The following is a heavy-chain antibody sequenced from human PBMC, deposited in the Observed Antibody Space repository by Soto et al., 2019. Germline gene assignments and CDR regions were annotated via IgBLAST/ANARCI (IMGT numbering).Heavy chain of an antibody. J-gene: IGHJ6*02. CDR3: ARDPRGTGTPYYYYGMDV. CDR1: GGTFSSYA. D-gene: IGHD1-7*01. V-gene: IGHV1-69*13. CDR2: IIPIFGTA. Sequence: SAKVSCKASGGTFSSYAISWVRQAPGQGLEWMGGIIPIFGTANYAQKFQGRVTITADESTSTAYMELSSLRSEDTAVYYCARDPRGTGTPYYYYGMDVWGQGTTVTVSS.